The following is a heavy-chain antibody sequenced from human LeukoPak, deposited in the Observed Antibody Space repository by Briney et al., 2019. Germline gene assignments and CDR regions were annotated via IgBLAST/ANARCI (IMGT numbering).Heavy chain of an antibody. D-gene: IGHD3-22*01. J-gene: IGHJ4*02. CDR2: IYYSGST. CDR1: GGSISSHTYY. V-gene: IGHV4-39*01. Sequence: SQTLSLTCTVSGGSISSHTYYWGWIRQPPGKGLEWIGSIYYSGSTYYNPSLKSRVTISVDTSKNQFSPKLSSVTAADTAVYYCARLRTYYYDRTHYYFDYWGQGALVTVSS. CDR3: ARLRTYYYDRTHYYFDY.